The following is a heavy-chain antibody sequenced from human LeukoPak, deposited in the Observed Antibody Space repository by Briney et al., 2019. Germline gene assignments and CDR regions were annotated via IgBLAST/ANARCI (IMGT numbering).Heavy chain of an antibody. CDR3: ARDLSATWYSLAY. CDR2: IDWNGDAS. Sequence: GGSLRLSCVGAGLSNSDYGMSWVRQAPGKGLEWVACIDWNGDASSYSDSVKGRFTISRDNAENSLYLEMNSLRDDDTALYFCARDLSATWYSLAYWGQGTLVTVSS. CDR1: GLSNSDYG. V-gene: IGHV3-20*04. D-gene: IGHD2-15*01. J-gene: IGHJ4*02.